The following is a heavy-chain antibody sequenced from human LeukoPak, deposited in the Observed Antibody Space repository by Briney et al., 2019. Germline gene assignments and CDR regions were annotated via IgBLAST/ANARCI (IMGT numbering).Heavy chain of an antibody. CDR1: GFTFSSYS. J-gene: IGHJ5*02. CDR3: ARSVEMATINWFDP. CDR2: ISSSSSYI. Sequence: GGSLRLSCAASGFTFSSYSMNWGRQAPGKGLEWVSSISSSSSYIYYADSVKGRFTISRDNAKNSLYLQMNSLRAEDTAVYYCARSVEMATINWFDPWGQGTLVTVSS. D-gene: IGHD5-24*01. V-gene: IGHV3-21*01.